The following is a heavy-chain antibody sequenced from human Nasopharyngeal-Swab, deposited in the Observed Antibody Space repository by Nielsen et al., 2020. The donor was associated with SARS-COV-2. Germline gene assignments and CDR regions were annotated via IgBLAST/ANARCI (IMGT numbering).Heavy chain of an antibody. CDR3: ARGAQEYSSPSEYYFFPMDV. CDR1: GGSISSGGYF. Sequence: SETLSLTCTVSGGSISSGGYFWSWIRQYPGRGLEWIGYLYYGVNTYYNPSLKSRLTISLDTSENQFSLRLNSVTAADTAVYFCARGAQEYSSPSEYYFFPMDVWGQGTTVTVSS. V-gene: IGHV4-31*03. J-gene: IGHJ6*02. CDR2: LYYGVNT. D-gene: IGHD6-6*01.